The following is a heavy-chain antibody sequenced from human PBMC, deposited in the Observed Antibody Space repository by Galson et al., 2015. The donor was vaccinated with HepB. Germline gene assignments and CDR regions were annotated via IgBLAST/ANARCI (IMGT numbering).Heavy chain of an antibody. CDR3: ARVRCSSTSCYNYYYYYMDV. CDR2: IYSGGST. J-gene: IGHJ6*03. Sequence: SLRLSCAASGFTVSSNYMSWVRQAPGKGLEWVSVIYSGGSTYYADSVKGRFTISRDNSKNTLYLQMNSLRAEETAVYYCARVRCSSTSCYNYYYYYMDVWGKGTTVTVSS. CDR1: GFTVSSNY. D-gene: IGHD2-2*02. V-gene: IGHV3-66*01.